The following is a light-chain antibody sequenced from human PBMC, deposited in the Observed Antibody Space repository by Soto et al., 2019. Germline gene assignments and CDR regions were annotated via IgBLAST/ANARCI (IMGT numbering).Light chain of an antibody. Sequence: QSVLPQPPSVSGAPGQRVTISCTGSSSNLGAGYDVPWYQQLPGTAPKFLIYGNNNRPSGVPDRFSGSKSGTSASLAITGLQAEDEADYYCQSYDSSLSGSVFGGGTKLTVL. J-gene: IGLJ3*02. CDR3: QSYDSSLSGSV. CDR1: SSNLGAGYD. V-gene: IGLV1-40*01. CDR2: GNN.